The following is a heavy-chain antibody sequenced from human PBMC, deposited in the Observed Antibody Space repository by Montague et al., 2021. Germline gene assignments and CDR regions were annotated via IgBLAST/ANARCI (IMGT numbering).Heavy chain of an antibody. Sequence: SLRLSCAAPGFTFRTYGMNWVRQAPGKGLEWVSFISGDSSSIYYADSVSGRFTISRDNPKNPLYLQMNGLRDEDTAVYYCASDSYSSGWYSAEYFQHWGQGTLVTVSS. J-gene: IGHJ1*01. CDR1: GFTFRTYG. CDR3: ASDSYSSGWYSAEYFQH. D-gene: IGHD6-19*01. V-gene: IGHV3-48*02. CDR2: ISGDSSSI.